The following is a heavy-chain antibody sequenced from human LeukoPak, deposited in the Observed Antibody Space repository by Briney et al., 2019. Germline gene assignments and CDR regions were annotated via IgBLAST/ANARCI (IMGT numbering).Heavy chain of an antibody. V-gene: IGHV3-74*01. Sequence: GGSLRLSCAASGFTFSDYWIHWVRQAPGRGLLWVSRINSDGSSTNYADSVKGRFTISRDNARNTLYLQMNSLRAEDTAVYYCAKDTRYCSSTSCFFDYWGQGTLVTVSS. CDR1: GFTFSDYW. D-gene: IGHD2-2*01. CDR3: AKDTRYCSSTSCFFDY. J-gene: IGHJ4*02. CDR2: INSDGSST.